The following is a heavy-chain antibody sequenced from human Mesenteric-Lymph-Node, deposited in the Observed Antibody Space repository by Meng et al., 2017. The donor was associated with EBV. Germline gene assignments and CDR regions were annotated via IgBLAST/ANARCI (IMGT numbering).Heavy chain of an antibody. V-gene: IGHV3-33*01. D-gene: IGHD3-10*01. CDR3: AREGLLWFRDHRHWFDP. J-gene: IGHJ5*02. CDR2: IWYDGSNK. Sequence: QVQLVESGGGVVQPGRSLRLSCAASGFTFSSYGMHWVRQAPGKGLEWVAVIWYDGSNKYYADSVKGRFTISRDNSKNTLYLQMNSLRAEDTAVYYCAREGLLWFRDHRHWFDPWGQGTLVTVSS. CDR1: GFTFSSYG.